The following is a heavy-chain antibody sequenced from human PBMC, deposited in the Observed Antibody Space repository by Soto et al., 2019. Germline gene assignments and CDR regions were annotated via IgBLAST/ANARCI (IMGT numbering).Heavy chain of an antibody. CDR2: TYYRSKWYS. CDR1: GDSVSSNSAA. J-gene: IGHJ4*02. Sequence: PSQPLSLTGAISGDSVSSNSAAWSWIRQSPSRGLEWLGRTYYRSKWYSDYALSLKSRITINADTSKNQFSLHLKSVTPEDTAVYYCARDTPPRSGWYYFDSWGQGTLVTLSS. V-gene: IGHV6-1*01. CDR3: ARDTPPRSGWYYFDS. D-gene: IGHD6-19*01.